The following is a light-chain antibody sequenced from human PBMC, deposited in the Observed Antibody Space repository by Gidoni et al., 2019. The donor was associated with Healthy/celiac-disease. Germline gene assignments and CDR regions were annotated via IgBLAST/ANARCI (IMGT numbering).Light chain of an antibody. CDR3: QQSYSTPYT. J-gene: IGKJ2*01. CDR1: QIIRSY. CDR2: AAS. Sequence: DIQMTHSPSSLSGSVGDRVTITCRGSQIIRSYVNWYQQKPGKAPKLLIYAASSLQSGVPSRFSGSGSGTDFTLTISSLQPEDFATYYCQQSYSTPYTFGQETKLEIK. V-gene: IGKV1-39*01.